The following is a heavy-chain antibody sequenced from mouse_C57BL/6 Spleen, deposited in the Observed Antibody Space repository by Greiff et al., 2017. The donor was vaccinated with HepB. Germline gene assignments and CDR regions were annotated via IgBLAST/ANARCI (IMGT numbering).Heavy chain of an antibody. Sequence: QVQLQQSGAELVMPGASVKLSCKASGYTFTSYWMHWVKQRPGQGLEWIGEIDPSDSYTNYNQKFKGKSTLTVDKSSSTAYMQLSSLTSEDSAFYYCASSYDAYFDYWGQGTTLTVSS. CDR1: GYTFTSYW. J-gene: IGHJ2*01. CDR3: ASSYDAYFDY. V-gene: IGHV1-69*01. CDR2: IDPSDSYT. D-gene: IGHD2-3*01.